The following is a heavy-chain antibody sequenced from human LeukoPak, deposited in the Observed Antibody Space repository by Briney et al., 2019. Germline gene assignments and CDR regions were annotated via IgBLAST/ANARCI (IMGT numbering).Heavy chain of an antibody. J-gene: IGHJ4*02. D-gene: IGHD3-9*01. CDR2: INHSGST. CDR3: ARGHSDIFLFGFDY. Sequence: ASETLSLTCAVYGGSLSGYYWSWIRQPPGKGLEWIGEINHSGSTNYNPSLKSRVTISVDTSKNQFSLKLSSVTAADTAVYYCARGHSDIFLFGFDYWGQGTLVTVSS. V-gene: IGHV4-34*01. CDR1: GGSLSGYY.